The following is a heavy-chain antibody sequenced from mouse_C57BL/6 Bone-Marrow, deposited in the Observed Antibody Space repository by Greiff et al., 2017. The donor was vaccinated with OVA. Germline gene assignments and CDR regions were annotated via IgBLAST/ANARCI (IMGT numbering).Heavy chain of an antibody. J-gene: IGHJ3*01. CDR1: GFTFSSYG. CDR3: ARRSDYGSSPWFAY. D-gene: IGHD1-1*01. Sequence: EVKLVESGGDLVKPGGSLKLSCAASGFTFSSYGMSWVRQTPDKRLEWVATISSGGSYTYYPDSVKGRFTISRDNAKNTLYLQMSSLKSEDTAMYYCARRSDYGSSPWFAYWGQGTLVTVSA. CDR2: ISSGGSYT. V-gene: IGHV5-6*02.